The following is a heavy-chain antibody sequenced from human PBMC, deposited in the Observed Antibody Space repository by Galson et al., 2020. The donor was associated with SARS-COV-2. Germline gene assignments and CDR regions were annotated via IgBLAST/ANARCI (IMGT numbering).Heavy chain of an antibody. CDR2: IYHSGST. J-gene: IGHJ4*02. D-gene: IGHD6-19*01. CDR3: ARGIAVAGAA. V-gene: IGHV4-38-2*02. CDR1: GYSISSGYY. Sequence: ASETLSLTCTVSGYSISSGYYWGWIRQPPGKGLEWIGSIYHSGSTYYNPSLKSRVTISVDTSKNQFSLKLSSVTAADTAVYYCARGIAVAGAAWGQGTPVTVSS.